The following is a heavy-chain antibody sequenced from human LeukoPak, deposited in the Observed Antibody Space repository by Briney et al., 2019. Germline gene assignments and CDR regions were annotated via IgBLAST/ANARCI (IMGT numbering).Heavy chain of an antibody. Sequence: PSETLSLTCTVSGGSISRGGYYWSWIRQHPGKGLEWIGYIYYSGSTYYNPSLKSRVTISVDTSKNQFSLKLSSVTAADTAVYYCARGAKYYYDSSGPIDYWGQGTLVTVSS. CDR1: GGSISRGGYY. CDR2: IYYSGST. D-gene: IGHD3-22*01. CDR3: ARGAKYYYDSSGPIDY. J-gene: IGHJ4*02. V-gene: IGHV4-31*03.